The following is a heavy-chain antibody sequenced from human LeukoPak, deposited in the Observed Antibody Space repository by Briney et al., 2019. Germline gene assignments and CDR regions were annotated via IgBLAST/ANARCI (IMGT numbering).Heavy chain of an antibody. Sequence: ASVKVSCKASGYSFTDYYIHWVRQAPGQGLEWMGWINPNTGRTNHAQKFQGRVTMTRDTSITTAYMELSGLRSDDTAFYYCXXXXXHXNXLFVXENFDYWGQGTLVTVSS. D-gene: IGHD1/OR15-1a*01. CDR2: INPNTGRT. J-gene: IGHJ4*02. CDR3: XXXXXHXNXLFVXENFDY. CDR1: GYSFTDYY. V-gene: IGHV1-2*02.